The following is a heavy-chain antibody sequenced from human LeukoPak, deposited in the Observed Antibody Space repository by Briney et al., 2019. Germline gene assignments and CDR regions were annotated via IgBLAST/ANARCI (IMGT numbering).Heavy chain of an antibody. D-gene: IGHD2-15*01. CDR1: GYTFTSYG. CDR2: ISAYNGNT. V-gene: IGHV1-18*01. J-gene: IGHJ3*02. CDR3: ARAEGYCSGGSCYSGAAFDI. Sequence: GASVKVSCKASGYTFTSYGISWVRQAPGQGLEWMGWISAYNGNTTYAQKLQGRVTMTTDTSTSTAYMELRSLRSDDTAVYYCARAEGYCSGGSCYSGAAFDIWGQGTMVTVSS.